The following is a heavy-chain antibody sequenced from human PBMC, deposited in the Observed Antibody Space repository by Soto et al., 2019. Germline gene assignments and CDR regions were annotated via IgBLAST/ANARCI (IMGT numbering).Heavy chain of an antibody. CDR3: AHYEDVVVTVAFDY. D-gene: IGHD2-21*02. J-gene: IGHJ4*02. Sequence: QITLKESGPTLVKPTQTLTLTCTFSGFSLSTSGVGVGWIRQPPGKALEWLALIYWDDDKRYSPSLKSRLTITKDTSKNQVVLTMTNMDPVDTATYYCAHYEDVVVTVAFDYWGQGTLVTVSS. CDR2: IYWDDDK. CDR1: GFSLSTSGVG. V-gene: IGHV2-5*02.